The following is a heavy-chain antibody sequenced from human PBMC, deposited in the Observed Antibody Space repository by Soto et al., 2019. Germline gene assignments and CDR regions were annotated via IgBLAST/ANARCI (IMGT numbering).Heavy chain of an antibody. CDR3: ARDHIVVVTDHYYYYGMDV. D-gene: IGHD2-21*02. CDR1: GYTFTSYD. CDR2: MNPNSGNT. J-gene: IGHJ6*02. V-gene: IGHV1-8*01. Sequence: ASVKVSCKASGYTFTSYDINWVRQATGQGLEWMGWMNPNSGNTGYAQKFQGRVTMTRNTSISTAYMELSSLRSEDTAVYYCARDHIVVVTDHYYYYGMDVWGQGTTVTVSS.